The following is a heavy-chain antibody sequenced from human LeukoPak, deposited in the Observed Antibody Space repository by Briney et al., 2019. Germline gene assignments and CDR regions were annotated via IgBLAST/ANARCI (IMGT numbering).Heavy chain of an antibody. V-gene: IGHV7-4-1*02. CDR1: GYTFTSYA. J-gene: IGHJ6*02. CDR3: ARYRHESAARNYYYGMDV. CDR2: INTNTGNP. Sequence: ASVKASCKASGYTFTSYAMNWVRQAPGQGLEWMGWINTNTGNPTYAQGFTGRFVFSLDTSVSTAYLQISSLKAEDTAVYYCARYRHESAARNYYYGMDVWGQGTTVTVSS. D-gene: IGHD6-6*01.